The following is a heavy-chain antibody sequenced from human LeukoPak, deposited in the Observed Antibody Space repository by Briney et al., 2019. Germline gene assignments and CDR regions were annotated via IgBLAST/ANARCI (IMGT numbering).Heavy chain of an antibody. V-gene: IGHV1-2*02. CDR1: GYTFTGYY. J-gene: IGHJ4*02. CDR2: INPNSGGT. D-gene: IGHD1-20*01. Sequence: GASVKVSCKASGYTFTGYYMHWVRQAPGQGLEWMGWINPNSGGTNYAQKFQGRVTMTRDTSISTAYMELSRLRSDDTAVYYCATSLTGTTFPGSSGGFDYWGQGTLVTVSS. CDR3: ATSLTGTTFPGSSGGFDY.